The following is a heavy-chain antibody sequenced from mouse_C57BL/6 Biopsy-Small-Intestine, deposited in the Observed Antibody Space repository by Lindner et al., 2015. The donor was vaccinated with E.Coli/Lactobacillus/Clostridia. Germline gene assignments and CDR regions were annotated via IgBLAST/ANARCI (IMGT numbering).Heavy chain of an antibody. CDR1: GFNIKDYY. CDR2: VDPEDGDT. V-gene: IGHV14-1*01. Sequence: EVQLQESGAELVRPGASVKLSCTGSGFNIKDYYIHWVKQRPEQGLEWIGRVDPEDGDTEYAPKFRGKATMTADTSSNTAYLQLSSLTSEDTAVYYCTTPAYGSLDYWGQGTTLTVSS. D-gene: IGHD1-1*01. J-gene: IGHJ2*01. CDR3: TTPAYGSLDY.